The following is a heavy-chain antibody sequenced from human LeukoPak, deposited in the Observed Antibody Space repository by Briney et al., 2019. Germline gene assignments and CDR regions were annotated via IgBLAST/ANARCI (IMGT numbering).Heavy chain of an antibody. CDR3: ARVVVATMGFDY. V-gene: IGHV1-69*02. D-gene: IGHD5-12*01. Sequence: ASVKVSCKASGGTFSSYTISWVRQAPGQGLEWMGRIIPILGIANYAQKFQGRVTITADTSASTAYMELSSLRSEDTAVYYCARVVVATMGFDYWGQGTLVTVSS. J-gene: IGHJ4*02. CDR1: GGTFSSYT. CDR2: IIPILGIA.